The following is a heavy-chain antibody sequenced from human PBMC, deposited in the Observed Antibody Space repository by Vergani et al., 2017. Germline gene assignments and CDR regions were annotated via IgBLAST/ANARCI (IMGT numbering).Heavy chain of an antibody. CDR3: ANSVIAGNVGVAYFGMDV. D-gene: IGHD2/OR15-2a*01. V-gene: IGHV3-30*02. J-gene: IGHJ6*02. CDR1: GFTFSSYS. CDR2: IRYDGSSE. Sequence: QVQLVESGGGVVQPGGSLRLSCAASGFTFSSYSMNWVRQAPGKGLEWVSFIRYDGSSEYYGDSVKGRFTISRDKSQNTVNLQMNSLRTEDTAVYFCANSVIAGNVGVAYFGMDVWGRGTTVTVSS.